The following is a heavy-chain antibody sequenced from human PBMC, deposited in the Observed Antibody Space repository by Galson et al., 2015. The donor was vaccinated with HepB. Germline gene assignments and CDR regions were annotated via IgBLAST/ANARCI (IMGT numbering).Heavy chain of an antibody. CDR3: ARAFLGFWSGYYVGGYYGMDV. J-gene: IGHJ6*02. CDR2: INHSGST. CDR1: GGSFSGYY. D-gene: IGHD3-3*01. Sequence: SETLSLTCAVYGGSFSGYYWSWIRQPPGKGREWVGEINHSGSTNYIPSLKSRVTISVDTSKNQFSLKLSSVTAADTAVYYCARAFLGFWSGYYVGGYYGMDVWGQGTTVTVSS. V-gene: IGHV4-34*01.